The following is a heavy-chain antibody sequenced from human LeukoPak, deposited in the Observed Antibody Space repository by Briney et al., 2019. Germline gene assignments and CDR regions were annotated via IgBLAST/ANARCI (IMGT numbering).Heavy chain of an antibody. V-gene: IGHV3-21*01. CDR2: IDSSSSYI. CDR1: GFIFSDDN. J-gene: IGHJ1*01. CDR3: ARDPPSFQH. Sequence: GGSLRLSCAASGFIFSDDNMNWVRQAPGKGLEWVSSIDSSSSYIYYADSVKGRFTISRDNAKNSLYLQMNSLRAEDTAVYYCARDPPSFQHWGQGTLVTVSS.